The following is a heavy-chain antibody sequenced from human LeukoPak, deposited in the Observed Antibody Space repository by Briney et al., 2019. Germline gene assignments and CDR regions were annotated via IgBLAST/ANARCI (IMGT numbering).Heavy chain of an antibody. CDR2: IYYSGTT. Sequence: PSETLSLTCTVSSGSISNYYWTWIRQPPGKGLEWIGSIYYSGTTNYNPSLKSRVTISVDTSKNQFSLKLSSVTAADTAVYYCATRQAFSSYWYFDIWGRGTLVTVSS. D-gene: IGHD2/OR15-2a*01. CDR3: ATRQAFSSYWYFDI. CDR1: SGSISNYY. V-gene: IGHV4-59*01. J-gene: IGHJ2*01.